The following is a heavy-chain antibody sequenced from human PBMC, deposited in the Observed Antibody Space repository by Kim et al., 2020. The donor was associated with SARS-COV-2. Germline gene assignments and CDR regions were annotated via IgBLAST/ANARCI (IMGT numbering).Heavy chain of an antibody. CDR3: AKDWKNPNTNIWFQT. D-gene: IGHD1-1*01. Sequence: ADSVKGRFNISRDNAKNALYLQMNSLRTEDTALYYCAKDWKNPNTNIWFQTWGHVTLVTVSS. J-gene: IGHJ5*01. V-gene: IGHV3-9*01.